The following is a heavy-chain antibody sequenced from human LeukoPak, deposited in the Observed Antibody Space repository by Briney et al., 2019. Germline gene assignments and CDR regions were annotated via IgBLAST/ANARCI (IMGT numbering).Heavy chain of an antibody. J-gene: IGHJ6*03. V-gene: IGHV3-11*04. CDR2: ISSSGSTI. CDR3: ARTPSPQYYYYMDV. Sequence: PGGSLRLSCAASGFTFSDYYMSWLRQAPGKGLEWVSYISSSGSTIYYADSVKGRFTISRDNAKNSLYLQMNSPRAEDTAVYYCARTPSPQYYYYMDVWGKGTTVTVSS. CDR1: GFTFSDYY.